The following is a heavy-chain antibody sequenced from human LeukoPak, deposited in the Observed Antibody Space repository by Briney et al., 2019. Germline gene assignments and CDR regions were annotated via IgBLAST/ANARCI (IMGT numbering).Heavy chain of an antibody. J-gene: IGHJ4*02. V-gene: IGHV3-74*01. D-gene: IGHD2-8*01. CDR2: INSDGSST. CDR1: GFTFSSYW. CDR3: ARARCTNGVCRRSPYYFDY. Sequence: GGSLRLSCAASGFTFSSYWMHWVRQAPGKGLVWVSRINSDGSSTSYADSVKGRFTISRDNAKNTLYLQMNSLRAEDTAVYYCARARCTNGVCRRSPYYFDYWGQGTLVTVSS.